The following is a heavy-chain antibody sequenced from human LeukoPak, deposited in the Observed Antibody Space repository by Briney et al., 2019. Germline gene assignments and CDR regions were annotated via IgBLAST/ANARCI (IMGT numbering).Heavy chain of an antibody. J-gene: IGHJ4*02. Sequence: ASVKVSCKVSGYTLTELSMHWVRQAPGKGLEWMGGFDPEDGETIYAQKFQGRVTMTEDTSTDTAYMELSSLRSEDTAVYYCATARPQNVRFLEWLPLFDYWGQGTLVTVPS. CDR2: FDPEDGET. CDR3: ATARPQNVRFLEWLPLFDY. V-gene: IGHV1-24*01. D-gene: IGHD3-3*01. CDR1: GYTLTELS.